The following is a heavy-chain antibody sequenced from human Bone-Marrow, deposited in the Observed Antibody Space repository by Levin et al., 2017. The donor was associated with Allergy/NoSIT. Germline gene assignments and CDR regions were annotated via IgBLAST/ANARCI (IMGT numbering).Heavy chain of an antibody. J-gene: IGHJ4*02. CDR1: GFTFSAYS. Sequence: GESLKISCAASGFTFSAYSMTWFRQAPGKGLEWISYISSGRPIHYADSVKGRSTISRDNAKNSVDLQMHNLRAEDTAVYYCARVSYDSGSFFGLDQWGQGTLVTVSS. D-gene: IGHD3-10*01. CDR3: ARVSYDSGSFFGLDQ. V-gene: IGHV3-48*01. CDR2: ISSGRPI.